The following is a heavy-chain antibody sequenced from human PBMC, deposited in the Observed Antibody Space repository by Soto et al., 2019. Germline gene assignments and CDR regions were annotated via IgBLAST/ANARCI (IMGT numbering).Heavy chain of an antibody. J-gene: IGHJ6*02. Sequence: GGSLRLSCSASGFIFSTFAMHWVRQAPGKGLEYVSTISGDGGGTYYADSVKGTFSISRDNSKNTLYLQMSSLRVDDTAVYFCAKGRVGSTSWDGWDVWGQGTTVTVSS. CDR2: ISGDGGGT. D-gene: IGHD2-2*01. CDR3: AKGRVGSTSWDGWDV. V-gene: IGHV3-64D*08. CDR1: GFIFSTFA.